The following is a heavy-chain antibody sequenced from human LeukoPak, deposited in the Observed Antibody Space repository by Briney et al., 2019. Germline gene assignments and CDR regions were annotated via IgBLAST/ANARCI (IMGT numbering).Heavy chain of an antibody. CDR2: IYYSGST. V-gene: IGHV4-59*12. D-gene: IGHD3-22*01. CDR3: ARDYPILRYYDSSGYPDY. J-gene: IGHJ4*02. Sequence: LETLSLTCTVSGGSISSYYWSWIRQPPGKGLEWIGYIYYSGSTNYNPSLKSRVTISVDTSKNHFSLKLSSVTAADTAVYYCARDYPILRYYDSSGYPDYWGQGTLVTVSS. CDR1: GGSISSYY.